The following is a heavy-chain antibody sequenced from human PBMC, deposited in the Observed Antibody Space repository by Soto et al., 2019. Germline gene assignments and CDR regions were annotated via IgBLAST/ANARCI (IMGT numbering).Heavy chain of an antibody. Sequence: QVQLIQAVTEVKRPGASVKVSCKVSGNTLSGLPMHWVRQAPGKGLEWMGSLDYEEGERNFSYSFKGRVTVTEDTSTAIAYMDLSSHKSEDMAVYYCAAVVTTVDYLGQGTLVTVS. CDR2: LDYEEGER. J-gene: IGHJ4*02. CDR3: AAVVTTVDY. V-gene: IGHV1-24*01. D-gene: IGHD4-4*01. CDR1: GNTLSGLP.